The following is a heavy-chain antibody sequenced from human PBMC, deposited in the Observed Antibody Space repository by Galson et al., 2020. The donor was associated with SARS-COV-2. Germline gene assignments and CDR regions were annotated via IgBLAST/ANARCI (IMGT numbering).Heavy chain of an antibody. CDR3: ARGEDYCTSTSCYDY. CDR2: MNPNSGNT. CDR1: GYTFTSYD. D-gene: IGHD2-2*01. Sequence: ASVKVSCQASGYTFTSYDINWVRQATGQGLEWMGWMNPNSGNTGFAERFQGRVTMTRSTSLNTAYLELSGLKPEDTAIYYCARGEDYCTSTSCYDYWGQGTRVTVSS. J-gene: IGHJ4*02. V-gene: IGHV1-8*01.